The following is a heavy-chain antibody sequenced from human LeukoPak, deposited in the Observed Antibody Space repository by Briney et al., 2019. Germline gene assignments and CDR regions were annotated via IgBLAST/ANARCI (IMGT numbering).Heavy chain of an antibody. D-gene: IGHD6-19*01. J-gene: IGHJ4*02. V-gene: IGHV3-49*03. CDR1: GFTFGDYL. Sequence: RSLRLSCTASGFTFGDYLMSWFRQAPGKGLEWIGFISGGTTEYAASVKGRFTISRDDSTSIAYLQMNSLTTEDTAVYYCSRGSGWLSVYWGQGNLVTVSS. CDR3: SRGSGWLSVY. CDR2: ISGGTT.